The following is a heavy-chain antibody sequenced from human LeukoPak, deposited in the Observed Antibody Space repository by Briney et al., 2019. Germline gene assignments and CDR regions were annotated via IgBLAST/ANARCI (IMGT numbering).Heavy chain of an antibody. J-gene: IGHJ4*02. V-gene: IGHV1-2*02. D-gene: IGHD4-17*01. CDR3: ARDRQHDYGDYSSFDY. Sequence: ASVKVSCKASGYTFTGYYMHWVRQAPGQGLEWMGWINPNSGGTNYAQKLRGRVTMTTDTSTSTAYMELRSLRSDDTAVYYCARDRQHDYGDYSSFDYWGQGTLVTVSS. CDR2: INPNSGGT. CDR1: GYTFTGYY.